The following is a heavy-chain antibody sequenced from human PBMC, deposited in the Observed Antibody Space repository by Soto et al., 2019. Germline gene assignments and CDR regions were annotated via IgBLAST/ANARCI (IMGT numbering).Heavy chain of an antibody. V-gene: IGHV4-30-2*01. CDR3: ARDLSVGVGWFDP. D-gene: IGHD2-15*01. CDR1: VGSISSGGYS. CDR2: IYHSGST. J-gene: IGHJ5*02. Sequence: PSKTLSLTCSVSVGSISSGGYSWIWIRHPPGKGLEWIGYIYHSGSTYYNPSLKSRVTISVDRSKNRFSLKLSSVTAADTAVYYCARDLSVGVGWFDPWGQGTLVTVSS.